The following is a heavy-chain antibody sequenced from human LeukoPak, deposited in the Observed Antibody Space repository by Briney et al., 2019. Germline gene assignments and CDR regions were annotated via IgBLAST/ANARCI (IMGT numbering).Heavy chain of an antibody. D-gene: IGHD5-12*01. Sequence: GGSLRLSCAASGFTFSSYWMSWVRQAPGKGLEWVANIKQDGSEKYYVDSVKGRFTISRDNAKNSLYLQMNSLRAEDTAVYYCARFRENSANEGLSAVLSPNYWGQEPWSPSPQ. J-gene: IGHJ4*01. CDR2: IKQDGSEK. CDR1: GFTFSSYW. CDR3: ARFRENSANEGLSAVLSPNY. V-gene: IGHV3-7*03.